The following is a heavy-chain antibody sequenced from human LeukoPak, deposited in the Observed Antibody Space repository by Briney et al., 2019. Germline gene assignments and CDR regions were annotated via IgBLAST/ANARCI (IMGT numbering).Heavy chain of an antibody. CDR2: ISISSSTI. CDR3: AREVFYGSGSPRLDY. J-gene: IGHJ4*02. V-gene: IGHV3-48*01. Sequence: PGGSLRLSCAASGFTFSSYSMSWVRQAPGKGLEWVSYISISSSTIYYADSVKGRFTISRDNAKNSLYLQMNSLRAEDTAVYYCAREVFYGSGSPRLDYWGQGTLVTVSS. CDR1: GFTFSSYS. D-gene: IGHD3-10*01.